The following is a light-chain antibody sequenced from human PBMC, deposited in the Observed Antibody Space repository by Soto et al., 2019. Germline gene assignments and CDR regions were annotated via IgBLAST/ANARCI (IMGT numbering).Light chain of an antibody. Sequence: QSVLTQPASVSGSPGQSITISCTGTSSDVGSYNYVSWYQQHPGKAPKLMIYEVRNRPSGVSDRFSGSKSGKTASLTIFGLQAEDEADYYCSSYTTRTTQVFGGGTQLTVL. V-gene: IGLV2-14*01. CDR1: SSDVGSYNY. J-gene: IGLJ2*01. CDR3: SSYTTRTTQV. CDR2: EVR.